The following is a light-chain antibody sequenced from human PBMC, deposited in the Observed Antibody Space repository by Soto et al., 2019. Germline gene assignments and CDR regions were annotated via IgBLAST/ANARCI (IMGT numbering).Light chain of an antibody. CDR1: QSISSK. CDR2: GAT. CDR3: QQYNDWPRT. Sequence: EILMTQSPATLSVCPGERATLSCRASQSISSKLAWYQQKAGQAPRLLIYGATTRATGIPARFSGSGSGTEFTLTISSLQSEDFAVYYCQQYNDWPRTFGQGTKV. J-gene: IGKJ1*01. V-gene: IGKV3-15*01.